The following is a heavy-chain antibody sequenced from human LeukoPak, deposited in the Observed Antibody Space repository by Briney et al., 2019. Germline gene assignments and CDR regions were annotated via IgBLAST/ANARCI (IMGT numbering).Heavy chain of an antibody. CDR1: GFTLSKYN. CDR3: AKPARTDAFDI. D-gene: IGHD1-14*01. V-gene: IGHV3-23*01. CDR2: ISGSGGNT. J-gene: IGHJ3*02. Sequence: GGSLRLSCAASGFTLSKYNMNWVRQAPGKGLEWVSSISGSGGNTYYADSVKGRFTISRDNSKNTLYLQMNSLRAEDTAVYYCAKPARTDAFDIWGQGTMITVSS.